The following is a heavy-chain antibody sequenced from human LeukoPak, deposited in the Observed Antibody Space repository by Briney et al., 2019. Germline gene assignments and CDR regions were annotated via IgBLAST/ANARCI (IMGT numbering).Heavy chain of an antibody. CDR2: IWYNGSNK. Sequence: GRSLRLSCAASGFTFSSFAMHWVRQAPGKGLEWVADIWYNGSNKYYADSVKGRFTISRDNSKNTLYLQMNSLRAEDTAVYYCAKVGNIGSYLWYFDYWGQGTLVTVSS. V-gene: IGHV3-33*06. CDR1: GFTFSSFA. CDR3: AKVGNIGSYLWYFDY. D-gene: IGHD3-22*01. J-gene: IGHJ4*02.